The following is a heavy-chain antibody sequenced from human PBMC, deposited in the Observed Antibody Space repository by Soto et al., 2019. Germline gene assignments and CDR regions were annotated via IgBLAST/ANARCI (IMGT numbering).Heavy chain of an antibody. D-gene: IGHD3-22*01. CDR1: GGTFSSYA. Sequence: QVQLVQSGAEVKKPGSSVKVSCKASGGTFSSYAISWVRQAPGQGLEWMGGIIPIFGTATYAQKFQGRVTMTADESTSTAYMELSSLRSEDTAVYYCARVIARHYYDSRKVLSGMDVWGQGTTVTVSS. CDR3: ARVIARHYYDSRKVLSGMDV. J-gene: IGHJ6*02. CDR2: IIPIFGTA. V-gene: IGHV1-69*01.